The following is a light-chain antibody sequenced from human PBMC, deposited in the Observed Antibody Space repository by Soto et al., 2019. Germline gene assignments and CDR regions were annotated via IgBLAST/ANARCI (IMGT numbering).Light chain of an antibody. CDR3: SSYTISNTEV. J-gene: IGLJ2*01. V-gene: IGLV2-14*01. CDR2: DVN. CDR1: SSDVGGYNY. Sequence: QSALTQPASVSGSPGQSITISCTGTSSDVGGYNYVSWYQQHPGKAPKLMIYDVNNRPSGVSNRFSGSKSGNTASLTISGLRADDEADYYCSSYTISNTEVFGGGTKLTVL.